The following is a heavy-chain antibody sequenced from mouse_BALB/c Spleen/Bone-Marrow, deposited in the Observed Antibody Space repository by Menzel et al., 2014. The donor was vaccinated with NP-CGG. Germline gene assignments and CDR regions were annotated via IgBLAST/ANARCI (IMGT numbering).Heavy chain of an antibody. CDR2: ISSGSTSI. V-gene: IGHV5-17*02. J-gene: IGHJ1*01. CDR1: GFTFSSFG. Sequence: EVKLMESGGGLVQPGESRKLSCAASGFTFSSFGMHWVRQAPERGLEWVAYISSGSTSIFYSDTVRGRFTISRDNPKNTLFLQMTSLTSEDTAMYYCARGGNWDDFDVWGAGTTVTVSS. CDR3: ARGGNWDDFDV. D-gene: IGHD4-1*01.